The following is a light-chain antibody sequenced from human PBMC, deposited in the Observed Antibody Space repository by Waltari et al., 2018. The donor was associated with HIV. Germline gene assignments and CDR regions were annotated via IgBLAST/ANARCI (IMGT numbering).Light chain of an antibody. CDR3: LLYYGGAQPHVV. CDR2: STT. V-gene: IGLV7-43*01. Sequence: QTVVTQEPSLTVSPGGTVTLTCASSTGAVTSGYYPNWFQQKPGQPLRALSYSTTKKHSWTPARFSGSLLGGKAALTLSGVQPEDEAEYYCLLYYGGAQPHVVFGGGTKLTVL. J-gene: IGLJ2*01. CDR1: TGAVTSGYY.